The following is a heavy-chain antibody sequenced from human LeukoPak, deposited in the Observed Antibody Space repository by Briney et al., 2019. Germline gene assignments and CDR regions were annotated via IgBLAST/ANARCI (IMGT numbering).Heavy chain of an antibody. Sequence: GGSLRLSCAASGFTFSSYDMHWVRQAPGKGLEWVAVISYDGSNKNYGDSVKGRFTISRDNSKNTLYLEMNSLRAEDTAVYYCARDYYYDSSGYWDYYFDYWGQGTLVSVSS. V-gene: IGHV3-30*03. D-gene: IGHD3-22*01. CDR1: GFTFSSYD. CDR3: ARDYYYDSSGYWDYYFDY. CDR2: ISYDGSNK. J-gene: IGHJ4*02.